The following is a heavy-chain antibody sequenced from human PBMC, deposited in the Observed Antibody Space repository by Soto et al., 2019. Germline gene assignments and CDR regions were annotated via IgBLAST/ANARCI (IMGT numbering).Heavy chain of an antibody. Sequence: GGSLRLSCAASGFTFSSYAMSWVRQAPGKGLEWVSAISGSGGSTYYADSVKGRFTISRDNSKNTLYLQMNSLRAEDTAVYYCAKDLDPDGYYDSSGYYPFDYWGQGTLVTVSS. V-gene: IGHV3-23*01. CDR1: GFTFSSYA. CDR2: ISGSGGST. J-gene: IGHJ4*02. D-gene: IGHD3-22*01. CDR3: AKDLDPDGYYDSSGYYPFDY.